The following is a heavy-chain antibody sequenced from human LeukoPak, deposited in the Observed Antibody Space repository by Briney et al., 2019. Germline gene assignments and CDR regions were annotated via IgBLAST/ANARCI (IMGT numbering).Heavy chain of an antibody. CDR2: ISAYNGNT. CDR3: ARDLPAHYSSGWYADEYFQH. CDR1: GYTFTGYY. V-gene: IGHV1-18*04. Sequence: ASVKVSCKASGYTFTGYYMHWVRQAPGQGLEWMGWISAYNGNTNYAQKLQGRVTMTTDTSTSTAYMELRSLRSDDTAVYYCARDLPAHYSSGWYADEYFQHWGQGTLVTVSS. J-gene: IGHJ1*01. D-gene: IGHD6-19*01.